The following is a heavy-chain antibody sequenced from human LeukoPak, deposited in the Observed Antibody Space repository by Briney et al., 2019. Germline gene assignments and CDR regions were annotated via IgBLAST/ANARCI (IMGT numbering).Heavy chain of an antibody. CDR2: IIPIFGTA. Sequence: SVKVSCKASGGTFSSYAISWVRQAPGQGLEWMGGIIPIFGTANYAQKFQGRVTITADESTSTAYMELSSLRSEDTAVYYCASSTRDATTVTTTVEYYYYYMDVWGKGTTVTVSS. V-gene: IGHV1-69*13. D-gene: IGHD4-11*01. CDR3: ASSTRDATTVTTTVEYYYYYMDV. CDR1: GGTFSSYA. J-gene: IGHJ6*03.